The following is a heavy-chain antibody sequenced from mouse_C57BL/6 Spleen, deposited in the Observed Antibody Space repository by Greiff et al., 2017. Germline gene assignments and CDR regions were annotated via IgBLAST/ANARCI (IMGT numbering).Heavy chain of an antibody. D-gene: IGHD2-3*01. J-gene: IGHJ2*01. CDR2: ISSGGSYT. V-gene: IGHV5-6*01. CDR1: GFTFSSYG. Sequence: EVKVVESGGDLVKPGGSLKLSCAASGFTFSSYGMSWVRQTPDKRLEWVATISSGGSYTYYPDSVKGRFPISRDNAKNTLYLQMSSLKSEDTAMYYCAAYDGYYVFDYWGQGTTLTVSS. CDR3: AAYDGYYVFDY.